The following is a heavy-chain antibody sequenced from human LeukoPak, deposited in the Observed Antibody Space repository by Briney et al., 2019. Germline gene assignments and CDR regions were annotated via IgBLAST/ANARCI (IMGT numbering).Heavy chain of an antibody. Sequence: SETLSLTCTVSGGSISSSSYYWGWIRQPPGKGLEWIRSIYYSGSTYYNPSLKSRVTISVDTSKNQFSLKLSSVTAADTAVYYCARRRGGSGSYGIWFDPWGQGTLVTVSS. CDR3: ARRRGGSGSYGIWFDP. D-gene: IGHD3-10*01. CDR1: GGSISSSSYY. J-gene: IGHJ5*02. CDR2: IYYSGST. V-gene: IGHV4-39*01.